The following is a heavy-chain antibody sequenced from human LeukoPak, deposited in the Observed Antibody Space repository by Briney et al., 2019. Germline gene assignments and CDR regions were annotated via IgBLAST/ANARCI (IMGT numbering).Heavy chain of an antibody. CDR2: IWYDGSNK. Sequence: GGSLRLSCAASGFTFSSYGMHWVRQAPGKGLEWVAVIWYDGSNKYYADSVKGRFAISRDNSKNTLYLQMNSLSAEDTAVYYCARESGVVPAEMSPLDYWGKGPLVTVSS. CDR1: GFTFSSYG. J-gene: IGHJ4*02. D-gene: IGHD2-2*01. CDR3: ARESGVVPAEMSPLDY. V-gene: IGHV3-33*01.